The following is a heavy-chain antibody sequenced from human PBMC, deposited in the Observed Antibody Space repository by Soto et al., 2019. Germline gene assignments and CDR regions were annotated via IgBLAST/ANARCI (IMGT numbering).Heavy chain of an antibody. J-gene: IGHJ4*02. CDR3: ARTLQGATQTFDY. CDR1: GYSISSGYY. D-gene: IGHD1-26*01. Sequence: LSLTCAVSGYSISSGYYWGWIRQPPGKGLEWIGSIYHSGSTYYNPSLKSRVTISVDTSKNQFSLKLSSVTAADTAVYYCARTLQGATQTFDYWGQGTLVTVSS. V-gene: IGHV4-38-2*01. CDR2: IYHSGST.